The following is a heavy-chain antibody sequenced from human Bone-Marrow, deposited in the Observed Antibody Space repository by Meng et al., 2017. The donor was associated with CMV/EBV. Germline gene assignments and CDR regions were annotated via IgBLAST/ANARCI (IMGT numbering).Heavy chain of an antibody. Sequence: SETLSLTRTVSGGSISTSGYYWGWIRQPPGKGLEWIGSIYYGGSTYYSPSLKNRVAISLDTSKSQFSLNLNSVTAADTAIYYCASITTSYTRFDYWRQGTLVSGSS. CDR3: ASITTSYTRFDY. D-gene: IGHD4-11*01. J-gene: IGHJ4*02. CDR1: GGSISTSGYY. V-gene: IGHV4-39*07. CDR2: IYYGGST.